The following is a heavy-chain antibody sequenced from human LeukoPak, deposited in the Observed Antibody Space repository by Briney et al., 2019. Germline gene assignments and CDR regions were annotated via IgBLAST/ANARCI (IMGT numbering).Heavy chain of an antibody. CDR3: AKVVQYTASTGTGLDY. Sequence: GVSLRLSCVASGFKFSNYGMHWVRQAPGKGLDWVSFIWFDGSYKYYGDSVRGRFTISRDNAKNTLYLQMNSLRAEDTAIYYCAKVVQYTASTGTGLDYWGQGTLVTVSS. D-gene: IGHD6-13*01. CDR1: GFKFSNYG. V-gene: IGHV3-30*02. CDR2: IWFDGSYK. J-gene: IGHJ4*02.